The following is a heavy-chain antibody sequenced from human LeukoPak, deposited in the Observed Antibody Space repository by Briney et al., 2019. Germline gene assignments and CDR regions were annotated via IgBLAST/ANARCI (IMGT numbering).Heavy chain of an antibody. CDR3: ARQRPTYYYYGMDV. Sequence: SQTLSLTCTVSGGSISSGGYYWSWIRQHPGKGLEWIGYIYYSGSTYYNPSLKSRVTISVDTSKNQFSLKLSSVTAADTAVYYCARQRPTYYYYGMDVWGQGTTVTVSS. CDR2: IYYSGST. V-gene: IGHV4-31*03. J-gene: IGHJ6*02. CDR1: GGSISSGGYY.